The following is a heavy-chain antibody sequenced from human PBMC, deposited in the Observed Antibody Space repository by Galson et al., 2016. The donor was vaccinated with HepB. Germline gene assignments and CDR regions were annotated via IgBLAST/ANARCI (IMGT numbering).Heavy chain of an antibody. Sequence: SLRLSCATSGFTFSSYAIYWVRQAPGKGLEWISVISDDGNNKYYAGSVKGRFTISRDNSNNTLYLQMNGLTAEDTAVYYCVRDATGTNDNWLDPWGQGTLVTVSS. CDR3: VRDATGTNDNWLDP. V-gene: IGHV3-30-3*01. CDR1: GFTFSSYA. J-gene: IGHJ5*02. D-gene: IGHD1-7*01. CDR2: ISDDGNNK.